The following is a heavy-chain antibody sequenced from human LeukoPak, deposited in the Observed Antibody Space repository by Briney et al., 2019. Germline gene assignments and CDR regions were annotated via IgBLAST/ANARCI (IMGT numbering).Heavy chain of an antibody. CDR2: ISAYNSNT. V-gene: IGHV1-18*01. CDR3: ARGAQLWSHPDY. Sequence: ASVKVSCKASGYTFTTYGISWVRQAPGQGLEWMGWISAYNSNTNYAQKLQGRVTMTTDTSTSTAYMELRSLRSDDTAVYYCARGAQLWSHPDYWGQGTLVTVSS. D-gene: IGHD5-18*01. CDR1: GYTFTTYG. J-gene: IGHJ4*02.